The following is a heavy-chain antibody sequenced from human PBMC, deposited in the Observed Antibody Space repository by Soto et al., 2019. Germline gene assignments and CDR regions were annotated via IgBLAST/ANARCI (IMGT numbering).Heavy chain of an antibody. CDR1: GYSFTSYW. J-gene: IGHJ4*02. CDR2: IYPGDSDT. D-gene: IGHD6-13*01. CDR3: ARKPPSYSINWFSDY. Sequence: GESLKISCKGSGYSFTSYWIGWVRQMPGKGLEWMGIIYPGDSDTRYSPSLQGQVTISADKSISTAYLQWSSLKASDTAIYYCARKPPSYSINWFSDYWGQGTLVTVSS. V-gene: IGHV5-51*01.